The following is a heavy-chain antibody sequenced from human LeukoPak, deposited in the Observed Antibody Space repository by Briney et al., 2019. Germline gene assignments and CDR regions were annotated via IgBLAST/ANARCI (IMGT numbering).Heavy chain of an antibody. CDR1: GFTFSSYG. V-gene: IGHV3-23*01. CDR3: AKAHSYGAYYFDY. J-gene: IGHJ4*02. Sequence: PGGSLRLSCAASGFTFSSYGMSWVRQAPGKGLEWVSGISGSGGSTYYADSVKGRFTISRDNSKNTLYLQMNSLRAEDTAVYYCAKAHSYGAYYFDYWGQGTLVTVSS. CDR2: ISGSGGST. D-gene: IGHD5-18*01.